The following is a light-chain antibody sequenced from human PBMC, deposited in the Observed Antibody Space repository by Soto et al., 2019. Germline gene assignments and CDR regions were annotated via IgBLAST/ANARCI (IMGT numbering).Light chain of an antibody. J-gene: IGKJ1*01. CDR1: QSVSSSF. CDR3: QQYGSSPVT. CDR2: GAS. V-gene: IGKV3-20*01. Sequence: EIVLMQSPGTLSLSPGERATLSCRASQSVSSSFFAWYQHKPGQAPRLLIYGASSRATGIPDRFSGSGSGTDFTLTISRLEPEDFAVYYCQQYGSSPVTFGQGTKVEFK.